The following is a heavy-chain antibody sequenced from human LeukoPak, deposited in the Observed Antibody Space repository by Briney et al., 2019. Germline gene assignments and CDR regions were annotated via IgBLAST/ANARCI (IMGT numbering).Heavy chain of an antibody. D-gene: IGHD3-22*01. CDR1: GYTLTELS. Sequence: ASVKVSCKVSGYTLTELSMHWVRQAPGKGLEWMGGFDPEDGETIYAQKFQGRVTMTEDTSADTAYMELSSLRSEDTAVYYCATRIVVVIGGDAFDIWGQGTMVTVSS. CDR2: FDPEDGET. V-gene: IGHV1-24*01. J-gene: IGHJ3*02. CDR3: ATRIVVVIGGDAFDI.